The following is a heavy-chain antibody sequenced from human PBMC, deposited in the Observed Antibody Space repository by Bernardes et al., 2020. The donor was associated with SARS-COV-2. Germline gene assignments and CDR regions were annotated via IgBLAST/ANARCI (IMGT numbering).Heavy chain of an antibody. CDR2: ISPSADT. Sequence: ASVKVSCKASGYTFTDYYLHWVRQAPGQGLEWMGWISPSADTNHAQKFQGRVTMTRDTSISTAYMELSRLRSDDTAVYYCAKLGPDNSATGSHDYWGQGTLVTVSS. CDR3: AKLGPDNSATGSHDY. J-gene: IGHJ4*02. CDR1: GYTFTDYY. V-gene: IGHV1-2*02. D-gene: IGHD3-9*01.